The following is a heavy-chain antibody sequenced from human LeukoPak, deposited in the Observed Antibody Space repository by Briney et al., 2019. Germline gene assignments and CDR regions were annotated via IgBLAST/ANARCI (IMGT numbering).Heavy chain of an antibody. Sequence: GGSLRLSCAASGFTLSSYAISWVRQAPGKGLEWVSGISWISGSIGYADSVKGRFTISRDNAKNSLYLQMNSLRAEDTALYYCAKDILPFTMVRGFDYWGQGTLVTVSP. CDR1: GFTLSSYA. CDR3: AKDILPFTMVRGFDY. J-gene: IGHJ4*02. CDR2: ISWISGSI. V-gene: IGHV3-9*01. D-gene: IGHD3-10*01.